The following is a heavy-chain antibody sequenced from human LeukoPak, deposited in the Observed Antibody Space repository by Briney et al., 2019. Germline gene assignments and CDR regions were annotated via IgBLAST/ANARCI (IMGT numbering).Heavy chain of an antibody. CDR3: AKGESSSSFLLEYFQH. CDR2: IRYDGSNK. D-gene: IGHD6-6*01. Sequence: PGGSLRLSCAASGFTFSSYGMHWVRQAPGKGLEWVAFIRYDGSNKYYADSVKGRFTISRDNSKNTLYLQMNSLRAEDTAVYYCAKGESSSSFLLEYFQHWGQGTLVTVSS. J-gene: IGHJ1*01. V-gene: IGHV3-30*02. CDR1: GFTFSSYG.